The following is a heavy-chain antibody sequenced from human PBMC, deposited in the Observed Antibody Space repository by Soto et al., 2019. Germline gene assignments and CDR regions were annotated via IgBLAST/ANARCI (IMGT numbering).Heavy chain of an antibody. CDR3: ARGGGPYDYGGNDGSSQH. CDR1: GFTFSSYS. V-gene: IGHV3-21*01. Sequence: EVPLVESGGGLVKPGGSLRLSCAASGFTFSSYSMNWVRQAPGKGLEWVSSISSSSSYIYYADSVKGRFNISRDNAKNSLYMQMNSLRAEDTAVYYCARGGGPYDYGGNDGSSQHWGQGTLVTVSS. CDR2: ISSSSSYI. D-gene: IGHD4-17*01. J-gene: IGHJ1*01.